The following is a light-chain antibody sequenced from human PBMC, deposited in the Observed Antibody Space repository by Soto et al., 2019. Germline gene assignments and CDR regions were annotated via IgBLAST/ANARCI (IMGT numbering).Light chain of an antibody. Sequence: EIVMTQSPATLSVSPGERATLSCRARQTISSNLAWYQQKPGPAPRLLIYGASTRATGIPARFTGSGSGTEFTLTISSLQSEDFAVYYCQQYNSWPRTFGQGTKVEIK. V-gene: IGKV3-15*01. J-gene: IGKJ1*01. CDR3: QQYNSWPRT. CDR1: QTISSN. CDR2: GAS.